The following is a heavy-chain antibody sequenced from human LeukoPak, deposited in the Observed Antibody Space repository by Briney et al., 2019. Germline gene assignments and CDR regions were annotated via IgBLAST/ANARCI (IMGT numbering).Heavy chain of an antibody. CDR1: GFTFSSYA. D-gene: IGHD5-18*01. Sequence: PGGSLRFSCAASGFTFSSYAMSWVRQAPGKGLEWVSAISGSGGSTYYADSVKGRFTISRDNSKNTLYLQMNSLRAEDTAVYYCAKGSGYSYAYSVDYWGQGTLVTVSS. CDR2: ISGSGGST. V-gene: IGHV3-23*01. J-gene: IGHJ4*02. CDR3: AKGSGYSYAYSVDY.